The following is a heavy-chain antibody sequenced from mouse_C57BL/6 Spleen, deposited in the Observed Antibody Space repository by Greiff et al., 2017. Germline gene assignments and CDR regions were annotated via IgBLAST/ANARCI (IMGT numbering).Heavy chain of an antibody. J-gene: IGHJ2*01. CDR3: AVRGHSSGYYFDY. D-gene: IGHD3-1*01. V-gene: IGHV1-59*01. CDR2: IDPSDSYT. Sequence: QVQLKQPGAELVRPGTSVKLSCKASGYTFTSYWMHWVKQRPGQGLEWIGVIDPSDSYTNYNQKFKGKATLTVDTSSSTAYMQLSSLTSEDSAVYYCAVRGHSSGYYFDYWGQGTTLTVSS. CDR1: GYTFTSYW.